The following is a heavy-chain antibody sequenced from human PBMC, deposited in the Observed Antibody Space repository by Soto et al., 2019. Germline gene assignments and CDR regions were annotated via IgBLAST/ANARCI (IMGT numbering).Heavy chain of an antibody. CDR2: ITASSGTI. D-gene: IGHD2-8*01. J-gene: IGHJ5*02. CDR1: GFTFSAYS. V-gene: IGHV3-48*02. Sequence: GSLRLSCAASGFTFSAYSMNWARQAPGKGLEWISYITASSGTIFYADSVKGRFTISRDNAKNSLYLQMNSLRDEDTAVYYCARDNGMAGSFDPWGQGTLVTVSS. CDR3: ARDNGMAGSFDP.